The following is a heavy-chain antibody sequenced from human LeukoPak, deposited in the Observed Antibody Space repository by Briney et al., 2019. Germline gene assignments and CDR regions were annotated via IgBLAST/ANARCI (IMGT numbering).Heavy chain of an antibody. CDR2: IKNDGTST. CDR1: GFTFSSYW. V-gene: IGHV3-74*01. Sequence: GGSLRLSCAASGFTFSSYWMHWVRQAPGKGLVWVSRIKNDGTSTIYADPVKGRFTISRDNAKNTLYLQMNSLRAEDTAVYYCAGSAAANWFDPWGQGTLVTVSS. J-gene: IGHJ5*02. D-gene: IGHD3-10*01. CDR3: AGSAAANWFDP.